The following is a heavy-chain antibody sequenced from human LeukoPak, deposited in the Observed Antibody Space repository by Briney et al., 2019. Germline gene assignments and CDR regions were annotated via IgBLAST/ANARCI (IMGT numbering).Heavy chain of an antibody. V-gene: IGHV3-11*01. CDR1: GFSISDYY. D-gene: IGHD3-16*01. CDR3: TRQRRGTYYAFDS. J-gene: IGHJ4*02. Sequence: PGGSLRLSCDASGFSISDYYMSWIRQSPGKGLEWISYITSGGASTNYADSAKGRFTISRDKAKNSVALQLNSLRAEDTAVYYCTRQRRGTYYAFDSWGQGTLVTVSS. CDR2: ITSGGAST.